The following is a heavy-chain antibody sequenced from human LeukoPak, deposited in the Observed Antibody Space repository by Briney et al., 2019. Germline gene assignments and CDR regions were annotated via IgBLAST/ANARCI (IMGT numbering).Heavy chain of an antibody. D-gene: IGHD3-22*01. V-gene: IGHV1-18*01. J-gene: IGHJ2*01. CDR1: GYTFTSYG. CDR3: ARDRNPYYYDSSGPIGGFDL. CDR2: ISAYNGNT. Sequence: ASVKVSCKASGYTFTSYGISWVRQAPGQGLGWMGWISAYNGNTNYAQKLQGRVTMTTDTSTSTAYMELRSLRSEDTAVYYCARDRNPYYYDSSGPIGGFDLWGRGTLVTVSS.